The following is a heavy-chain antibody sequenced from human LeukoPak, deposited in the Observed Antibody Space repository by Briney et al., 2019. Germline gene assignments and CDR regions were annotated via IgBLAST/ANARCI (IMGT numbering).Heavy chain of an antibody. D-gene: IGHD2-15*01. Sequence: GGSLTLSCVGSGFTFSDAWMSWVRQAPGKGLEWVGRIKSKSDGGTIDYAAPVKGRFTISRDDSRNTLYLQMNSLKTEDTAVYYCTTRRQDGWWGQGTLVTVS. J-gene: IGHJ4*02. CDR1: GFTFSDAW. CDR3: TTRRQDGW. V-gene: IGHV3-15*01. CDR2: IKSKSDGGTI.